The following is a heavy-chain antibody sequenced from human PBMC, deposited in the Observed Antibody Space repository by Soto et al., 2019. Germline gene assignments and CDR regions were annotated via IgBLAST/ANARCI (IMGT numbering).Heavy chain of an antibody. CDR3: ARLGRDYDILTGYFYYYYGMDV. Sequence: PGGSLRLSCAASGFTFSSYGMHWVRQAPGKGLEWVAVISYDGSNKYYADSVKGRFTISRDNSKNTLYLQMNSLRAEDTAVYYCARLGRDYDILTGYFYYYYGMDVWGQGTTVS. CDR1: GFTFSSYG. J-gene: IGHJ6*02. D-gene: IGHD3-9*01. CDR2: ISYDGSNK. V-gene: IGHV3-30*03.